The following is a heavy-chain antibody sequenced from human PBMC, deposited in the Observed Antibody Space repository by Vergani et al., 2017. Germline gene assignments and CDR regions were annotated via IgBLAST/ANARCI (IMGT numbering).Heavy chain of an antibody. V-gene: IGHV3-49*03. CDR2: IRSKAYGTAT. J-gene: IGHJ3*02. CDR1: GFTFGYYA. Sequence: EVQLVESGGDLVQPGRSLRLSCTASGFTFGYYAMDWFRQAPGQGLEWVGGIRSKAYGTATIYAASVKGRFTISRDDSKSIAYLQMNNLQTEDTAMYYCVRDQVTMLRGSDALDIWGQGTMVTVSS. D-gene: IGHD3-10*01. CDR3: VRDQVTMLRGSDALDI.